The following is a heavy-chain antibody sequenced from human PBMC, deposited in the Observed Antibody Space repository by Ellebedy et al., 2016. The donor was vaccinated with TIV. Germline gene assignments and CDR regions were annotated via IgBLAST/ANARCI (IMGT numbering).Heavy chain of an antibody. CDR1: GFTSSTDE. CDR3: ARDAAPGAPDYFDS. D-gene: IGHD3-10*01. J-gene: IGHJ4*02. V-gene: IGHV3-30-3*01. Sequence: GESLKISGGASGFTSSTDEIHWVRQAPGKGLEWVAVVSGHGRIQLYADSVKGRFTISRDTSKDTVYLQMNSLRVEDTALYYCARDAAPGAPDYFDSWGQGTQVTVSS. CDR2: VSGHGRIQ.